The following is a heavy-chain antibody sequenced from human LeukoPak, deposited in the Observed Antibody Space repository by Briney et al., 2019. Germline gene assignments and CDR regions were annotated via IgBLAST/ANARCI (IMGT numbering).Heavy chain of an antibody. Sequence: SETLSLTCTVSGGSISSYYWSWIRQPPGKGLEWIGYIYYSGSTNYNPSLKSRVTISVDTSKNQFSLKLSSVTAADTAVYYCARLDYGGNSVLFYFDYWGQGTLVTVSS. CDR2: IYYSGST. CDR1: GGSISSYY. D-gene: IGHD4-17*01. J-gene: IGHJ4*02. CDR3: ARLDYGGNSVLFYFDY. V-gene: IGHV4-59*08.